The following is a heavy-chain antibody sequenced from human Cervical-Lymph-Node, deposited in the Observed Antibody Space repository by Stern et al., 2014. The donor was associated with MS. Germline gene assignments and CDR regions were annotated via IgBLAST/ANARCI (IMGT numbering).Heavy chain of an antibody. J-gene: IGHJ4*02. Sequence: VQLVQSGPEVKRPGESLKISCQASGYTFTSYWIGWVRRMPGKGLEWIAIIFPGGPEIRYSPSSQGQVTIAADKSSSTAYLQWNNLKASDTAIYYCARQRSFDYWGQGTLVTVSS. CDR2: IFPGGPEI. V-gene: IGHV5-51*01. D-gene: IGHD4-17*01. CDR3: ARQRSFDY. CDR1: GYTFTSYW.